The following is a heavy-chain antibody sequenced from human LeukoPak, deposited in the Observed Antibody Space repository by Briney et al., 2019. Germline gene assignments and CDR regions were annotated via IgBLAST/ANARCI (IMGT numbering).Heavy chain of an antibody. D-gene: IGHD2-2*03. V-gene: IGHV4-59*01. CDR1: GGSISSYY. J-gene: IGHJ4*02. CDR2: IYDSGST. Sequence: SETLSLTCTVSGGSISSYYWSWIRQPPGKGLEWIGNIYDSGSTNYNPSLKSRLTISVDTSKNQCSLKLSSVTAADTAVYYCARHGSTDYFDYWGQGTLVTVSS. CDR3: ARHGSTDYFDY.